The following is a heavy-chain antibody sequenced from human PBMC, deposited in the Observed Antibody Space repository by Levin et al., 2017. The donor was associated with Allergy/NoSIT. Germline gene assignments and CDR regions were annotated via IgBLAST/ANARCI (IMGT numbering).Heavy chain of an antibody. J-gene: IGHJ5*02. CDR2: ISSSSSYI. V-gene: IGHV3-21*01. D-gene: IGHD6-13*01. CDR1: GFTFSSYS. CDR3: ARSPSSSSYRYWLDP. Sequence: GGSLRLSCAASGFTFSSYSMNWVRQAPGKGLEWVSSISSSSSYIYYADSVKGRFTISRDNSKNSLYLQMNSLRAEDTAVYYCARSPSSSSYRYWLDPWGQGNLVTDSA.